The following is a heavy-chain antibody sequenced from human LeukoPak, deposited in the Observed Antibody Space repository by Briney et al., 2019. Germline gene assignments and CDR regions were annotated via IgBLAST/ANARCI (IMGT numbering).Heavy chain of an antibody. Sequence: SVKVSCKASGGTFSSYTISWVRQAPGQGLEWMGRIIPILGIANYAQKFQGRVTITADRSTSTAYMELSSLRSEDTAVYYCAECSSTSCYTGGGFDYWGQGTLVTVSS. CDR3: AECSSTSCYTGGGFDY. D-gene: IGHD2-2*02. CDR1: GGTFSSYT. V-gene: IGHV1-69*02. J-gene: IGHJ4*02. CDR2: IIPILGIA.